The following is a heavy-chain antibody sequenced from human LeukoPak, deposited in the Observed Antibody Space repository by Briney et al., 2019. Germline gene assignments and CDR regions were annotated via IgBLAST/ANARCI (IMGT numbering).Heavy chain of an antibody. D-gene: IGHD1-7*01. CDR3: ARWGLLRYNWNYGTWTPAGSGYNWFDP. Sequence: PSETLSLTCAVYGGSFSGYYWSWIRQPPGKGLEWIGEINHSGSTNYNPSLKSRVTISVDTSKNQFSLKLSSVTAADTAVYYCARWGLLRYNWNYGTWTPAGSGYNWFDPWGQGTLVTVSS. CDR1: GGSFSGYY. J-gene: IGHJ5*02. V-gene: IGHV4-34*01. CDR2: INHSGST.